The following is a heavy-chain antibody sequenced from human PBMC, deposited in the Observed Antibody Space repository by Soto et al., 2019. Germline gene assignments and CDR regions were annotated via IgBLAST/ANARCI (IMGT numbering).Heavy chain of an antibody. D-gene: IGHD3-16*02. Sequence: EVQLVESGGGLVQPGRSLTLSCAASGFAFHDYAMHWVRQDPGKGLEWVSSISWNSGKIGYAGSVKGRFTISRDNAKNFVYLQMNSLRAEDTALYYCAKDKSNEELSVDYYNGLDVWGQGTTVIVSS. CDR3: AKDKSNEELSVDYYNGLDV. J-gene: IGHJ6*02. CDR2: ISWNSGKI. V-gene: IGHV3-9*01. CDR1: GFAFHDYA.